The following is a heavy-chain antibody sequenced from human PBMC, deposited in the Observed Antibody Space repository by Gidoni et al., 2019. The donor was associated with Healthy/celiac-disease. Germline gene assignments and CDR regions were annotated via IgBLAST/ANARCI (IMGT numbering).Heavy chain of an antibody. V-gene: IGHV3-21*01. D-gene: IGHD3-16*01. CDR2: ISSSSSYI. Sequence: YSMNWVRQAPGKGLEWVSSISSSSSYIYYADSVKGRFTISRDNAKNSLYLQMNSLRAEDTAVYYCARDRRDYVWWTYGGFDYWGQGTLVTVSS. J-gene: IGHJ4*02. CDR3: ARDRRDYVWWTYGGFDY. CDR1: YS.